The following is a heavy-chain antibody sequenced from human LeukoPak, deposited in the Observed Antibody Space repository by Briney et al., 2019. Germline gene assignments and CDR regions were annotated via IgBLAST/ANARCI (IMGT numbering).Heavy chain of an antibody. CDR1: GCTFTSYA. V-gene: IGHV7-4-1*02. CDR3: ARNYYGSGSYYPDY. D-gene: IGHD3-10*01. Sequence: RAASVKVSCKGSGCTFTSYAMKWVRQAPGQELEWMVWINTNTGNPTYAQGFTGRFVFSLDTSVSTAYLQISSLKAEDTAVYYCARNYYGSGSYYPDYWGHGTLVTVSS. CDR2: INTNTGNP. J-gene: IGHJ4*01.